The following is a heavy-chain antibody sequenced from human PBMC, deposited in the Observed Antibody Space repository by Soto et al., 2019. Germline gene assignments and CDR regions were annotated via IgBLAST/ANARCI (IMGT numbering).Heavy chain of an antibody. J-gene: IGHJ5*02. CDR2: IYYSGST. CDR3: ARTIVVVPAARKWFDP. D-gene: IGHD2-2*01. V-gene: IGHV4-39*01. CDR1: GGSLSSSSYY. Sequence: SETLSLTCTVSGGSLSSSSYYWGWIRQPPGKGLEWIGSIYYSGSTYYNPSLKSRVTISVDTSKNQFSLKLSSVTAADTAVYYCARTIVVVPAARKWFDPWGQGTLVTVSS.